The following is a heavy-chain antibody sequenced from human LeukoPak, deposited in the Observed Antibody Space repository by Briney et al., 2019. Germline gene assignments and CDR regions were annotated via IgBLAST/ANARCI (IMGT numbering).Heavy chain of an antibody. V-gene: IGHV3-23*01. CDR1: GFTFINYA. D-gene: IGHD3-22*01. J-gene: IGHJ4*02. Sequence: GGSLRLSCAASGFTFINYAMSWVRQAPGRGLEWVSPISGSGGSTYYADSVKGRFTISRDNSKNTLYLQMNSLRAEDTAVYYCANNYYDSSGLLDYWGQGTLVTVSS. CDR3: ANNYYDSSGLLDY. CDR2: ISGSGGST.